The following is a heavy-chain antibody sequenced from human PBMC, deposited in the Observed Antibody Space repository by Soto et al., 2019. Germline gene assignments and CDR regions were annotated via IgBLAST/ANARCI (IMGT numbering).Heavy chain of an antibody. D-gene: IGHD1-26*01. J-gene: IGHJ3*01. Sequence: EVHLLETGGGLVQPGGSLRLSCTASGFTFSTYAMSWVRQAPGEGLEWVSSISEDGVYTDYADSVKGRFTISRDNSKNTLYVQMHILSAEDTAVYYCAKETSPNSYYAFDFWGQGTMVTVSS. CDR2: ISEDGVYT. CDR3: AKETSPNSYYAFDF. CDR1: GFTFSTYA. V-gene: IGHV3-23*01.